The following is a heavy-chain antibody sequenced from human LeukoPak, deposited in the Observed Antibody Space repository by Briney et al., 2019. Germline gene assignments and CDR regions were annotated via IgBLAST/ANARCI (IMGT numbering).Heavy chain of an antibody. Sequence: GGSLRLSCAASGFTVSSNCMSWVRQAPGKGLEWVSVIYSGGSTYYADSVKGRFTISRDNSKNTLYLQMNSLRAEDTAVYYCARGSNYCSSISCHMNDWGQGTLVTVSS. V-gene: IGHV3-53*01. J-gene: IGHJ4*02. CDR2: IYSGGST. CDR3: ARGSNYCSSISCHMND. D-gene: IGHD2-2*02. CDR1: GFTVSSNC.